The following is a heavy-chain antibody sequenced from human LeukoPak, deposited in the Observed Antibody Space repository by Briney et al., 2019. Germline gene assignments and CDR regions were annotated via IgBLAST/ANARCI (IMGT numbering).Heavy chain of an antibody. CDR1: GFTFSNYA. CDR3: ARGGVDYYGSGTYYLMYYFDY. D-gene: IGHD3-10*01. CDR2: ISGSASST. Sequence: GGSLRLACAASGFTFSNYAMSWVRQAPGKGLEWVSAISGSASSTYHADSVKGRFTISRDNSKNTLYLQMNSLRADDTAVYFCARGGVDYYGSGTYYLMYYFDYWGQGALVTVSS. J-gene: IGHJ4*02. V-gene: IGHV3-23*01.